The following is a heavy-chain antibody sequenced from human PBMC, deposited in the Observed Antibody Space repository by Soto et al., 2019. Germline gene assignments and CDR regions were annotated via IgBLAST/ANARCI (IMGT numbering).Heavy chain of an antibody. J-gene: IGHJ3*02. CDR2: ISAYNGNT. CDR1: GYTFTSYG. CDR3: ARGRYYDSSGYYGPDAFDI. Sequence: WASVKVSCKASGYTFTSYGISWVRQAPGQGLEWMGWISAYNGNTNYAQKLQGRVTMTTDTSTSTAYMELRSLRSDDTAVYYRARGRYYDSSGYYGPDAFDIWGQGTMVTVS. V-gene: IGHV1-18*01. D-gene: IGHD3-22*01.